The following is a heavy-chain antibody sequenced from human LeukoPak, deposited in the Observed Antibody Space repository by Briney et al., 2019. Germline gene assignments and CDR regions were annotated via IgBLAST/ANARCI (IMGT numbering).Heavy chain of an antibody. J-gene: IGHJ4*02. Sequence: SETLSLTCTVSGGSINCYYWSWIRQPPGKGLEWIGYIYYSGSTNYNPSLKSRVTISVDTSKNQFSLKLSSVTAADTAVYYCARIPEYSSSWQYYFDYWGQGTLVTVSS. CDR2: IYYSGST. CDR1: GGSINCYY. CDR3: ARIPEYSSSWQYYFDY. V-gene: IGHV4-59*08. D-gene: IGHD6-13*01.